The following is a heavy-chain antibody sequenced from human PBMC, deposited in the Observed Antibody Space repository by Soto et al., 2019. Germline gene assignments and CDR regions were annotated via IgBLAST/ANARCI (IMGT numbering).Heavy chain of an antibody. CDR2: VYYSGST. Sequence: SETLSLTCTVSGASISSYYWSWIRQPPGKGLEWIGYVYYSGSTNYNPSLKSRVTISVDTSKNQFSLKLSSVTAADTAVYYCARHYHYYDSSGYYSFDYWGQGTLVTVSS. CDR3: ARHYHYYDSSGYYSFDY. CDR1: GASISSYY. J-gene: IGHJ4*02. D-gene: IGHD3-22*01. V-gene: IGHV4-59*08.